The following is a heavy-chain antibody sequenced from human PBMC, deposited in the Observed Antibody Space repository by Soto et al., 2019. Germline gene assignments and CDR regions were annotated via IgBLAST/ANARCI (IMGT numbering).Heavy chain of an antibody. Sequence: EVQLVESGGGLIQPGGSLRLSCAASGFTVSSNYMSWVRQAPGKGLEWVSVIYSGGSTYYADSVKGRFTISRDNSKNTLYLQMNSLRAEDTAVYYCARGSPFGYYYYGMDVWGQGTTVTVSS. CDR1: GFTVSSNY. V-gene: IGHV3-53*01. CDR2: IYSGGST. J-gene: IGHJ6*02. CDR3: ARGSPFGYYYYGMDV. D-gene: IGHD3-3*01.